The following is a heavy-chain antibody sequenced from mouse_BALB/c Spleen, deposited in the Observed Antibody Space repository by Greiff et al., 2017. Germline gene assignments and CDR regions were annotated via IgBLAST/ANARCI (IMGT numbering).Heavy chain of an antibody. CDR1: GFTFSDFY. D-gene: IGHD2-4*01. V-gene: IGHV7-1*02. J-gene: IGHJ2*01. Sequence: EVKVVESGGGLVQPGGSLRLSCATSGFTFSDFYMAWVRQPPEKRLEWIAASRNKANDYTTEYSASVKGRFIVSRDTSQSILYLQMNALRAEDTAIYYCARDSSMIPFDYWGQGTTLTVSS. CDR2: SRNKANDYTT. CDR3: ARDSSMIPFDY.